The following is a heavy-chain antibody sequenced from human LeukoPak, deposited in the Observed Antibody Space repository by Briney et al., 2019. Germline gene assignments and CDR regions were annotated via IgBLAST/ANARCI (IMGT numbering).Heavy chain of an antibody. CDR3: TSILVVPAAPTRYYYYYMDV. V-gene: IGHV4-34*01. CDR2: INHSGST. D-gene: IGHD2-2*01. CDR1: GGSFSGYY. J-gene: IGHJ6*03. Sequence: PSETLSFTCAVYGGSFSGYYWSWIRQPPGKGLEWIGEINHSGSTNYNPSLKSRVTISVDTSKNQFSLKLSSVTAADTAVYYCTSILVVPAAPTRYYYYYMDVWGKGTTVTVSS.